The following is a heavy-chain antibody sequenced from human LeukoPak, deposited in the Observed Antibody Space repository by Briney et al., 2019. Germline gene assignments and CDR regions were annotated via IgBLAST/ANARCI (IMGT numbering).Heavy chain of an antibody. CDR2: MNPNSGET. CDR1: GYTFTTYD. V-gene: IGHV1-8*01. Sequence: ASVKVSCKASGYTFTTYDINWVRRATGQGLEYMGWMNPNSGETGYAQRFEGRVTMTRDTSISTAYMELSSLRSEDTAVYYCARTMTFNYDSTGVRAFDIWGQGTTVTVSS. J-gene: IGHJ3*02. CDR3: ARTMTFNYDSTGVRAFDI. D-gene: IGHD3-22*01.